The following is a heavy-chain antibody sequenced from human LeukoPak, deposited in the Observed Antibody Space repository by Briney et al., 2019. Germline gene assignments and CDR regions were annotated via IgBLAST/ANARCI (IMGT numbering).Heavy chain of an antibody. Sequence: GASVKVSCKASGYTFTSYAVHWVRQAPGQRLEWMGWINAGNGNTKYSQKFQGRVTITRDTSASTAYMELSSLRSEDTAVYYCARGWLQRLFDYWGQGTLVTVSS. CDR2: INAGNGNT. CDR1: GYTFTSYA. CDR3: ARGWLQRLFDY. D-gene: IGHD5-24*01. V-gene: IGHV1-3*01. J-gene: IGHJ4*02.